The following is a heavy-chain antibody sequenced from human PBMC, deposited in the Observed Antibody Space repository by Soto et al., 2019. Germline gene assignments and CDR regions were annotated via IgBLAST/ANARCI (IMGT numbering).Heavy chain of an antibody. D-gene: IGHD3-10*01. V-gene: IGHV2-5*02. J-gene: IGHJ4*02. CDR2: IYWDDDK. CDR1: GFSLSTSGVG. Sequence: QITLKESGPTLVKPTQTLTLTCTFSGFSLSTSGVGVGWIRLPPGKALEWLAVIYWDDDKRYSPSLKSRLTITKDTSKNQVVLTMTNMDPVDTATYYCAHHPYYGLGSCSFDYWGQGTLVTVFS. CDR3: AHHPYYGLGSCSFDY.